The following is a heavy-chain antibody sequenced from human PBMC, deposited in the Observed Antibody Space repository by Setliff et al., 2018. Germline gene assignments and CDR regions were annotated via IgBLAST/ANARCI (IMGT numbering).Heavy chain of an antibody. D-gene: IGHD6-13*01. CDR1: GFTFSSYW. J-gene: IGHJ4*02. V-gene: IGHV3-74*01. CDR2: INRDGSYT. Sequence: GGSLRLSCAGSGFTFSSYWMYWVRQAPGKGLVWVSRINRDGSYTVYADSVEGRFTISRDNAKNTLYLQMNSLGAEDTAVYYCARDSYTSPDYWGQGTLVTVSS. CDR3: ARDSYTSPDY.